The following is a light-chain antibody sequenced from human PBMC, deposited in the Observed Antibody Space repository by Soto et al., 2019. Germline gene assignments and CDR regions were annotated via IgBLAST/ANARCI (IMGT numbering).Light chain of an antibody. J-gene: IGLJ1*01. CDR1: SSNIGAGYE. CDR2: ENN. Sequence: QSVLTQPPSVSEAPGQRVTISCTGSSSNIGAGYEAHWYQQVPGTAPKLLIYENNNRPSGVPDRFSGSKSGTSASLAITGPQAEDEAEYYCQSYDSSLSGYVFGPGTKLTVL. CDR3: QSYDSSLSGYV. V-gene: IGLV1-40*01.